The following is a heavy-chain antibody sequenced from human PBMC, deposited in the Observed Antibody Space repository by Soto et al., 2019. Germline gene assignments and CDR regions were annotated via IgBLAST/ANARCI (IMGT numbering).Heavy chain of an antibody. CDR3: AHTQWGAARDY. J-gene: IGHJ4*02. Sequence: QITLKESGPTLVKPTQTLTLTCTFSGFSLSTSGVGVGWIRQPPGKALEWLALIYWDDDKRYSPSLKSRLTITTDTSKHQVVLTMTNMDPVDTATYFCAHTQWGAARDYWGQGTLVPVSS. D-gene: IGHD1-26*01. V-gene: IGHV2-5*02. CDR1: GFSLSTSGVG. CDR2: IYWDDDK.